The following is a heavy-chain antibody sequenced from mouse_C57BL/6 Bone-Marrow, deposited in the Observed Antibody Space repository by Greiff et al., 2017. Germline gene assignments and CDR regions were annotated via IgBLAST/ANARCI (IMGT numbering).Heavy chain of an antibody. CDR3: ARRGGYDGGYWAFDV. J-gene: IGHJ1*03. CDR2: IDPSDSYT. V-gene: IGHV1-69*01. Sequence: QVQLQQPGAELVMPGASVKLSCKASGYTFTSYWMHWVKQRPGQSLEWIGEIDPSDSYTNYNQKFKGKSTLTVDKSSSTAYMQLSSLTSEDSAVYYCARRGGYDGGYWAFDVWGTGTAVTVSS. D-gene: IGHD2-2*01. CDR1: GYTFTSYW.